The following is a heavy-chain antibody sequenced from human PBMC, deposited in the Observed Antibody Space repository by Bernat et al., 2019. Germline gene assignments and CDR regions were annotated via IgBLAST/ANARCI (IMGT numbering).Heavy chain of an antibody. J-gene: IGHJ4*02. CDR2: ISAYNGNT. D-gene: IGHD4-17*01. Sequence: QVQLVQSGAEVKKPGASVKVSCKASGYTFTSYGISWVRQTPGQGLESMGWISAYNGNTNYAQKLQARVSMTTDSSTSTYYMELRSLRSDDGAVYYCARGDYGDHLDYWGQGPLVTVSS. V-gene: IGHV1-18*04. CDR3: ARGDYGDHLDY. CDR1: GYTFTSYG.